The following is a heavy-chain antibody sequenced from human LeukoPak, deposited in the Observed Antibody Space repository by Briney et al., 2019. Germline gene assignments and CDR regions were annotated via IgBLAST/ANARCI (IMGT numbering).Heavy chain of an antibody. J-gene: IGHJ4*02. CDR1: GGSINSYY. D-gene: IGHD5-24*01. CDR3: ASFGRRDGYNPYYFGY. V-gene: IGHV4-59*08. CDR2: IYYSGST. Sequence: SETLSLTCAVSGGSINSYYWTWIRQPPGKGLEWIGYIYYSGSTNYNPSLKSRVTIAVDTSKNQFSLKLSSVTAADTAVYYCASFGRRDGYNPYYFGYWGQGSLVTVSS.